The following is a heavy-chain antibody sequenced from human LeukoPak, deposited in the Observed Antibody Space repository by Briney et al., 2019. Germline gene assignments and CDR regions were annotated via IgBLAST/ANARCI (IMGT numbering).Heavy chain of an antibody. CDR3: AKGPHYYDSSGYAF. Sequence: GGSLRLSCAASGFTFSSYAMSWARQAPGRGLEWVSAISGSGGSTYYADSVKGRFTISRDNSKNTLYLQMNSLRAEDTAVYYCAKGPHYYDSSGYAFWGQGTLVTVSS. CDR1: GFTFSSYA. D-gene: IGHD3-22*01. J-gene: IGHJ4*02. V-gene: IGHV3-23*01. CDR2: ISGSGGST.